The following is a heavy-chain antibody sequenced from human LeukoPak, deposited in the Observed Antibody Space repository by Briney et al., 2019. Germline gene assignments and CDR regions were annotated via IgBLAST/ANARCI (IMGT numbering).Heavy chain of an antibody. D-gene: IGHD4/OR15-4a*01. Sequence: SETLSLTCAVYGGSFSGYCWSWIRQPPGKGLEWIGEINHSGSTNYNPSLKSRVTISVDTSKNQFSLKLSSVTAADTAVYYCARGRGANDYWGQGTLVTVSS. CDR2: INHSGST. CDR1: GGSFSGYC. J-gene: IGHJ4*02. V-gene: IGHV4-34*01. CDR3: ARGRGANDY.